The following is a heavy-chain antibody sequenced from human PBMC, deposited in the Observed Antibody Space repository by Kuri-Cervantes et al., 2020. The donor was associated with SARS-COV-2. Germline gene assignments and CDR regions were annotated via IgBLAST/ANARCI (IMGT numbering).Heavy chain of an antibody. D-gene: IGHD3-22*01. Sequence: ASVKVSCKASGYTXTGYYMHWVRQAPGQGLEWMGWINPNSGGTNYAQKFQGWVTMTRDTSISTVYMELSRLRSDDTAVYYCARSXLFRRLVVIXPRGAFDIWGQGTMVTVSS. CDR1: GYTXTGYY. CDR2: INPNSGGT. CDR3: ARSXLFRRLVVIXPRGAFDI. J-gene: IGHJ3*02. V-gene: IGHV1-2*04.